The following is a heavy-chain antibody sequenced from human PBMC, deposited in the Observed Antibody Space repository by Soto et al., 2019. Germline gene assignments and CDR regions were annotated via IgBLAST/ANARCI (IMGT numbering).Heavy chain of an antibody. CDR3: ARGPFVLQLWSYYFDY. Sequence: ASVKVSCKASGYTFTSYYMHWVRQAPGQGLEWMGIINPSGGSTSYAQKFQGRVTMTRDTSTSTVYMELSSLRSEDTAVYYCARGPFVLQLWSYYFDYWGQGTLVTVSS. V-gene: IGHV1-46*01. D-gene: IGHD5-18*01. CDR1: GYTFTSYY. J-gene: IGHJ4*02. CDR2: INPSGGST.